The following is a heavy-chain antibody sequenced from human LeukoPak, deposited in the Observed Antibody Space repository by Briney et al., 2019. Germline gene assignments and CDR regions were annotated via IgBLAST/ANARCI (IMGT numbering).Heavy chain of an antibody. Sequence: GGSLRLSCAASGFTVSSNYMSWVRQAPGKGLEWVSVIYSGGSTYYADSVKGRFTISRDNSKNTLYLQMNSLRAEDTAVYYCAKEEVGAYTSVYWGQGTLVTVSS. J-gene: IGHJ4*02. CDR2: IYSGGST. CDR1: GFTVSSNY. D-gene: IGHD1-26*01. V-gene: IGHV3-53*01. CDR3: AKEEVGAYTSVY.